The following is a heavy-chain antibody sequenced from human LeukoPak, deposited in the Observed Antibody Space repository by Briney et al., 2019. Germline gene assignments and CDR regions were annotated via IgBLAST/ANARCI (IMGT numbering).Heavy chain of an antibody. D-gene: IGHD6-13*01. CDR1: GFTFSSYA. V-gene: IGHV3-23*01. CDR3: AKERYSSWYEPYAR. J-gene: IGHJ4*02. Sequence: PGGSLRLSCAASGFTFSSYAMNWVRQAPGKGLEWVSAISGSGGSTYYADSVKGRFTISRDNSKNTLYLQMNSLRAEDTAVYYCAKERYSSWYEPYARWGQGTLVTVSS. CDR2: ISGSGGST.